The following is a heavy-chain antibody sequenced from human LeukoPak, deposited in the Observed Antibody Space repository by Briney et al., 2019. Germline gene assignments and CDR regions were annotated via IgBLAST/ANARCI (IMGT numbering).Heavy chain of an antibody. CDR2: IYSGGST. J-gene: IGHJ5*02. V-gene: IGHV3-53*01. CDR3: AGNSMVRGVPNWFDP. CDR1: GFTVSSNY. D-gene: IGHD3-10*01. Sequence: LAGGSLRLSCAASGFTVSSNYMSWVRQAPGKGLEWVSVIYSGGSTYYADSVKGRFTISRDNSKNTLYLQMNSLRAEDTAVYYCAGNSMVRGVPNWFDPWGQGTLVTVSS.